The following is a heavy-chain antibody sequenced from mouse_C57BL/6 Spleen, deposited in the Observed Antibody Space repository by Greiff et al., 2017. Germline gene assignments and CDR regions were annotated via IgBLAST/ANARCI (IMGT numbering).Heavy chain of an antibody. Sequence: EVKLMESGGGLVKPGGSLKLSCAASGFTFSDYGMHWVRQAPEKGLEWVAYISSGSSTIYYADTVKGRFTISRDNAKNTLFLQMTSLRSEDTAMYYCATYYSNLYYFDYWGQGTTLPVSS. J-gene: IGHJ2*01. CDR1: GFTFSDYG. D-gene: IGHD2-5*01. CDR3: ATYYSNLYYFDY. V-gene: IGHV5-17*01. CDR2: ISSGSSTI.